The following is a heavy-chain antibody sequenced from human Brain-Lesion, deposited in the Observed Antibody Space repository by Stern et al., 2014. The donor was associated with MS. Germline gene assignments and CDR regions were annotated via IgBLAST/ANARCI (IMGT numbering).Heavy chain of an antibody. CDR3: ARESRQLIVIQYYSYGMDV. CDR2: ISASGTT. J-gene: IGHJ6*02. V-gene: IGHV4-61*02. CDR1: GGSIKSGSHY. D-gene: IGHD2-21*01. Sequence: VQLVESGPGLVKPSQTLSLTCTVSGGSIKSGSHYWNWIRQPAGKGLEWIWLISASGTTDFNPSLRSRVTLSLDTSNKQISLQLSSVTAADTAVYYCARESRQLIVIQYYSYGMDVWGQGTTVTVSS.